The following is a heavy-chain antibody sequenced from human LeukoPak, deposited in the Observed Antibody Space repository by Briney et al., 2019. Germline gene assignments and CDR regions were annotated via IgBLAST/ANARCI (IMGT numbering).Heavy chain of an antibody. D-gene: IGHD3-22*01. V-gene: IGHV3-30*01. CDR3: ARGGAYDSSGKNNWFDP. CDR1: GFTFGSYA. CDR2: ISYDGSNK. Sequence: PGGSLRLSCAASGFTFGSYAMHWVRQAPGKGLEWVAVISYDGSNKYYADSVKGRFTISRDNSKNTLYLQMNSLRAEDTAVYYCARGGAYDSSGKNNWFDPWGQGTLVTVSS. J-gene: IGHJ5*02.